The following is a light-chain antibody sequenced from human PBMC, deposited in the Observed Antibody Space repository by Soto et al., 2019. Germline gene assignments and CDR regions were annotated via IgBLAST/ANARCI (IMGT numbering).Light chain of an antibody. CDR2: EVT. CDR3: SSYTISNTLPFV. Sequence: QAVVTQPASVSGSPGQSITISCTGTRRDVGGYNYVSWYQQYSGKSPKLLIYEVTHRPSGVSNRFSGSKSGNTASLTISGLQAEDEADYYCSSYTISNTLPFVFGTGTKLTVL. CDR1: RRDVGGYNY. J-gene: IGLJ1*01. V-gene: IGLV2-14*01.